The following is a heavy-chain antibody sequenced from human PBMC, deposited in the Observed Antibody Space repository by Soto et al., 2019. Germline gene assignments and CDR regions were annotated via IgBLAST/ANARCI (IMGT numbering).Heavy chain of an antibody. CDR2: ISYDASDT. Sequence: QVQLVESGGGVVQPGRSLRLSCAASGFTFSNYGMHWVRQAPGKGLEWVAVISYDASDTYYADSVKGRFTISRDNSKNTLFLQTNSLRTDDTAVYYCAKDPGYSNSWPFDYWGQGTLVNVSS. J-gene: IGHJ4*02. CDR3: AKDPGYSNSWPFDY. V-gene: IGHV3-30*18. CDR1: GFTFSNYG. D-gene: IGHD6-13*01.